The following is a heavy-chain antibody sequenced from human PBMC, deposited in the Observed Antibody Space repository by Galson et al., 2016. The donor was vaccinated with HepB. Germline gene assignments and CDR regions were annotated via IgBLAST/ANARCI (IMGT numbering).Heavy chain of an antibody. V-gene: IGHV3-48*02. Sequence: SLRLSCAASGFIFSRYSMNWVRQAPGKGLEWVSYISSSSSSSTIYYADSVKGRFTISRDNAKNSLYLQMNSLRDEDTAVYYCAIDGYCSGGDRCSSQTGGDYWGQGTLVTVSS. CDR2: ISSSSSSSTI. CDR3: AIDGYCSGGDRCSSQTGGDY. D-gene: IGHD2-15*01. CDR1: GFIFSRYS. J-gene: IGHJ4*02.